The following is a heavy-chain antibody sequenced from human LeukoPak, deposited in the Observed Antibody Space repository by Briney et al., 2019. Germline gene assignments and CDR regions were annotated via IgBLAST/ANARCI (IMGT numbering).Heavy chain of an antibody. CDR3: ARGWGYFDY. D-gene: IGHD3-16*01. J-gene: IGHJ4*02. CDR2: IYYTGST. Sequence: SETLSLTCTVSSGSITSYYWSWIRQPPGKGLEWIGYIYYTGSTNYNPSLKSRVTISVDTSKNQFSLKLSSVTAADTAVYYCARGWGYFDYWGQGPLVTVSS. CDR1: SGSITSYY. V-gene: IGHV4-59*01.